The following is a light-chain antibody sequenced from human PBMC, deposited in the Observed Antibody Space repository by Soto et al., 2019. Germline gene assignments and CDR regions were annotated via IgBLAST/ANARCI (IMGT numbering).Light chain of an antibody. CDR1: QSVSRN. CDR2: GAS. Sequence: ETVMTQSPATLSMSPGERITLSCRASQSVSRNLAWYQQRPGQTPRLLFYGASTRATGIPARFSGSGSGTEFILTISSLQSEDFAVYYCQQYNNWPLTFGGGTKVTIE. V-gene: IGKV3-15*01. J-gene: IGKJ4*01. CDR3: QQYNNWPLT.